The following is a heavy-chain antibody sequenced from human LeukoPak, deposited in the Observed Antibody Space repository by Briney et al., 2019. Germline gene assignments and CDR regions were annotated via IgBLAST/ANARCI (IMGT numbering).Heavy chain of an antibody. Sequence: SETLSLTCTVSTDSISGYYWSWIRQPPGKGLEWIGCIYYRGTTNYNPSLKSRVTISVDTSKNQFSLKLNSVTAADTAVYYCARDVTCRGGSCYSRWFDPWGQGTLVTVSS. CDR1: TDSISGYY. J-gene: IGHJ5*02. CDR2: IYYRGTT. CDR3: ARDVTCRGGSCYSRWFDP. V-gene: IGHV4-59*01. D-gene: IGHD2-15*01.